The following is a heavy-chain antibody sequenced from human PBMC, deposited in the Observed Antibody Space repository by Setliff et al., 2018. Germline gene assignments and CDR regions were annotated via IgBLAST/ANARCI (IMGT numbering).Heavy chain of an antibody. V-gene: IGHV1-69*10. D-gene: IGHD3-10*01. J-gene: IGHJ4*02. Sequence: SVKVSCKASGGTFSSYAISWVRQAPGQGLEWMGGIIPILGIANYAQKFQGRVTITAXXXTSTXXXXXXXXXXXDTAVYYCARDRGSRDGYNVDYYDYWGQGTLVTVSS. CDR2: IIPILGIA. CDR3: ARDRGSRDGYNVDYYDY. CDR1: GGTFSSYA.